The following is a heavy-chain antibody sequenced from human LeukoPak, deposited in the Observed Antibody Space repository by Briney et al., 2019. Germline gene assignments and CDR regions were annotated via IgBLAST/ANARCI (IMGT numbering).Heavy chain of an antibody. Sequence: GGSLRLSCAASGFTFSSYWMHWVRQAPGKGLVWVSRINSDGSSTSYADSVKGRFTISRDNAKNTLYLQMNSLGAEDTAVYYCARAGVSVRRAFDIWGQGTMVTVSS. CDR3: ARAGVSVRRAFDI. J-gene: IGHJ3*02. D-gene: IGHD5/OR15-5a*01. V-gene: IGHV3-74*01. CDR1: GFTFSSYW. CDR2: INSDGSST.